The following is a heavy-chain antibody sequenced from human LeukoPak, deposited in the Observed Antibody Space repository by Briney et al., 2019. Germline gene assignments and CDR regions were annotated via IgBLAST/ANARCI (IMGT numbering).Heavy chain of an antibody. D-gene: IGHD6-19*01. Sequence: ASVKVSCKASGYTFTSYDINWVRQATGQGLEWMGWMNPNSGNTGYAQKFQGRVTMTRNSSISTAYMELSSLRSEDTAVYYYAISGGGKQWLVTRVYWGQGTLVTVSS. CDR3: AISGGGKQWLVTRVY. CDR2: MNPNSGNT. V-gene: IGHV1-8*01. J-gene: IGHJ4*02. CDR1: GYTFTSYD.